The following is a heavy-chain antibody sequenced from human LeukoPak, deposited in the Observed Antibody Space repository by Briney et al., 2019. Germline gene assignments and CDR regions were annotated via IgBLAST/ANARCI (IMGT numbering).Heavy chain of an antibody. Sequence: GGSLRLSCAASGFTFSTYGMSWVRQAPGKGLEWVSAISGSGGSTYYADSVKGRFTISRDNSKNTLYLQMNSLRAEDTAVYYCAKRAGRWLQFDYWGQGTLVTVSS. J-gene: IGHJ4*02. D-gene: IGHD5-24*01. CDR3: AKRAGRWLQFDY. CDR2: ISGSGGST. V-gene: IGHV3-23*01. CDR1: GFTFSTYG.